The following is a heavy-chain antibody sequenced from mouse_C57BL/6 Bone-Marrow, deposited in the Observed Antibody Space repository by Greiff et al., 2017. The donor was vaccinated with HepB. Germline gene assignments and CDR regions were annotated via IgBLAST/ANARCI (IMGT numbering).Heavy chain of an antibody. V-gene: IGHV1-54*01. CDR1: GYAFTNYL. CDR3: ARSYYSNLYYFDY. D-gene: IGHD2-5*01. J-gene: IGHJ2*01. CDR2: INPGSGGT. Sequence: VQLQQSGAELVRPGPSVKVSCKASGYAFTNYLIEWVKQRPGQGLEWIGVINPGSGGTNYNEKFKGKATLTADKSSSTAYMQLSSLTSEDSAVYFCARSYYSNLYYFDYWGQGTTLTVSS.